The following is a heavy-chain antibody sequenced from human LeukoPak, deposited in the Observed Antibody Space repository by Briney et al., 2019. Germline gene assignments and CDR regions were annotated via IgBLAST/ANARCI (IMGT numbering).Heavy chain of an antibody. CDR1: GYTFTSYG. J-gene: IGHJ6*02. CDR2: ISAYNGNT. V-gene: IGHV1-18*01. Sequence: ASVKVSCKASGYTFTSYGISWVRQAPGQGLEWMGWISAYNGNTNYAQKLEGRVTMTTDTSTSTAYMERRSLRSDDTAVYYCARPAGAQLLYLYYYYGMDVWGQGTTVTVSS. CDR3: ARPAGAQLLYLYYYYGMDV. D-gene: IGHD2-2*02.